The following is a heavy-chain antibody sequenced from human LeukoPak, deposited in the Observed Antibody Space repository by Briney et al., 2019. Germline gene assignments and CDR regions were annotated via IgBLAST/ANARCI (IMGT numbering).Heavy chain of an antibody. CDR1: GFTLSYYG. J-gene: IGHJ4*02. V-gene: IGHV3-30*02. Sequence: PGGSLRLSCAASGFTLSYYGMHWVRQAPGKGLEWVAFIENDESDKYYADSVKGRFTISRDNSKNKLYLQMNSLRAEDTAVYYCAKDGYCSGGSCYPKHFDYWGQGTLVTVSS. D-gene: IGHD2-15*01. CDR3: AKDGYCSGGSCYPKHFDY. CDR2: IENDESDK.